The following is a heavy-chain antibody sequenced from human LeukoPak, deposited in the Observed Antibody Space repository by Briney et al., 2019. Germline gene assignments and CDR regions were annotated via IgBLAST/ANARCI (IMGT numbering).Heavy chain of an antibody. CDR2: ISASGVST. CDR3: AKDRDGSGVYYFDY. V-gene: IGHV3-23*01. CDR1: GFTSSPYG. Sequence: PGGTLRLSCAASGFTSSPYGMSWVRQAPGKGLEWVSAISASGVSTYYADSVKGGFTISRDNSKNTLYLQMNSLRAEDTAVYYCAKDRDGSGVYYFDYWGQGTLVTVSS. D-gene: IGHD3-10*01. J-gene: IGHJ4*02.